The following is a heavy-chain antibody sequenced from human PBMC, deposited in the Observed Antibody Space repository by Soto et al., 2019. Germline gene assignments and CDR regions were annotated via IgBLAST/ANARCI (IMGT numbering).Heavy chain of an antibody. CDR2: ISYSEST. D-gene: IGHD5-18*01. V-gene: IGHV4-59*01. CDR3: ARVMGDAAMVLFDY. Sequence: SETLSLTCTVSGASISSFYWSWIRQPPGKRLEWIGYISYSESTNYNPSLKSRVTISEDTSKNQLSLRLSSVTAADTAVYYCARVMGDAAMVLFDYWGQGTLVTVS. CDR1: GASISSFY. J-gene: IGHJ4*02.